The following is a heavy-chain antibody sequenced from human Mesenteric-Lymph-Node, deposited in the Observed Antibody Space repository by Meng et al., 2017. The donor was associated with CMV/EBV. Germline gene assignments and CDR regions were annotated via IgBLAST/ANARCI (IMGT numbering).Heavy chain of an antibody. CDR2: IYYSGST. J-gene: IGHJ6*02. CDR1: GVSISSGDYY. D-gene: IGHD3-16*02. Sequence: SETLSLTCAVSGVSISSGDYYWSWIRQPPGKGLEWIGYIYYSGSTSYNPSLKSLLAISVDTSKNQFSLKLTSVTAADTAVYYCVRDLQYCRYPRCPAPSGMDVWGQGTTVTVSS. CDR3: VRDLQYCRYPRCPAPSGMDV. V-gene: IGHV4-30-4*08.